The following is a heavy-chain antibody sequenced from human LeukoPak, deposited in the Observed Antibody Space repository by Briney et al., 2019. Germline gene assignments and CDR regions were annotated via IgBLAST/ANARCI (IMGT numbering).Heavy chain of an antibody. V-gene: IGHV1-24*01. CDR1: GYTLTELS. J-gene: IGHJ4*02. D-gene: IGHD1-26*01. CDR3: TTLEVGDTDY. CDR2: FDPEDGET. Sequence: ASVKVSCKVSGYTLTELSMHWVRQAPGKGLEWMGGFDPEDGETIYAQKFQGRVTMTEDTSTDTAYMELSSLRSEAAAVYYCTTLEVGDTDYWGQGTLVTVSS.